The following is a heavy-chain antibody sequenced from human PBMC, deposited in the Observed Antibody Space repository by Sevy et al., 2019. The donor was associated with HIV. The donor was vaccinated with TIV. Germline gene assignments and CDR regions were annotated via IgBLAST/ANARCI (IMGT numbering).Heavy chain of an antibody. CDR3: VIGDTPRLTGSGTRLKDQSLNYFHF. V-gene: IGHV1-24*01. Sequence: ASVKVSCKVPGYTLSEVSMHWVRQAPGKGLEWMGGFVPEDGEIVYAQNFQVRVTVDGDTLTDTAYLEVTNLRSEDTATYFCVIGDTPRLTGSGTRLKDQSLNYFHFWGQGTLVTVSS. CDR2: FVPEDGEI. CDR1: GYTLSEVS. J-gene: IGHJ4*02. D-gene: IGHD2-2*01.